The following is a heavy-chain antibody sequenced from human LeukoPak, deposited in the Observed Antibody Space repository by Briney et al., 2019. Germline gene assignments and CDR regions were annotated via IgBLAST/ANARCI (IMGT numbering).Heavy chain of an antibody. Sequence: PSETLSLTCAVYGGSFSGYYWSWIHQPPGKGLEWIGEINHSGSTNYNPSLKSRVTISVDTSKNQFSLNLSSVTAADTAVYYCAGGRGGDYYYYYMDVWGKGTTVTVSS. CDR3: AGGRGGDYYYYYMDV. J-gene: IGHJ6*03. CDR1: GGSFSGYY. CDR2: INHSGST. D-gene: IGHD3-16*01. V-gene: IGHV4-34*01.